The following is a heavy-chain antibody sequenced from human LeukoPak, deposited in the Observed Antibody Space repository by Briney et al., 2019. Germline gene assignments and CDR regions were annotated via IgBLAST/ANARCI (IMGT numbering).Heavy chain of an antibody. Sequence: ASVKVSCKASGYTFTGYYMHWVRQAPGQGVEWMGWITPNSFGTNYAQKFHGSVTITRHTSISTAYMDLSRLRSDDTAVYYCARVPPPLGNLESTFDYWGQGTLVTVSS. CDR2: ITPNSFGT. V-gene: IGHV1-2*02. J-gene: IGHJ4*02. CDR1: GYTFTGYY. D-gene: IGHD7-27*01. CDR3: ARVPPPLGNLESTFDY.